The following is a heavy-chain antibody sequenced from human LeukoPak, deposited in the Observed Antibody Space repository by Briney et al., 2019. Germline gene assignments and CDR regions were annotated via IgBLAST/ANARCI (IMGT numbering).Heavy chain of an antibody. V-gene: IGHV3-48*04. CDR2: IGSGSTTI. J-gene: IGHJ4*02. CDR3: AGGYGDYAPVDD. D-gene: IGHD4-17*01. CDR1: GFTFSTYS. Sequence: GGSRRLSCAASGFTFSTYSMNWVRQAPGKGLDWLSYIGSGSTTIYYADSVKGRFTISRDNAKNSLYLQMNSLRVEDTAVYYCAGGYGDYAPVDDWGQGTVVTVSS.